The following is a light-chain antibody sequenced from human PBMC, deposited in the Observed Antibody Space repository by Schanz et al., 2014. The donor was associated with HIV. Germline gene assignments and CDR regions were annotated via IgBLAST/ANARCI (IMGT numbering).Light chain of an antibody. Sequence: QSALTQPASVSGSPGQSITISCTGTSSDVGGYNYVSWYQQHPGKAPKLMIYDVSNRPSGVSSRFSGSKSGNTASLTISGLQAEDEADYYCAAWDDSLNGWVFGGGTKLTVL. CDR2: DVS. V-gene: IGLV2-14*01. CDR1: SSDVGGYNY. CDR3: AAWDDSLNGWV. J-gene: IGLJ3*02.